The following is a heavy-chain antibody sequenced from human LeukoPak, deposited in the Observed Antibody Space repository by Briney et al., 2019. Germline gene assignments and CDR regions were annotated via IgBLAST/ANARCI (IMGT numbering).Heavy chain of an antibody. CDR2: VYHSGSP. D-gene: IGHD6-6*01. Sequence: SETLSLTCTVSGYSISNDYSWGWIRQPPGKGLEWIGTVYHSGSPYYNPSLKSRVTISVDTSKNQFSMKLSSVTAADTAVYYCARGGAARPFDYWGQGTLVTVSS. J-gene: IGHJ4*02. V-gene: IGHV4-38-2*02. CDR1: GYSISNDYS. CDR3: ARGGAARPFDY.